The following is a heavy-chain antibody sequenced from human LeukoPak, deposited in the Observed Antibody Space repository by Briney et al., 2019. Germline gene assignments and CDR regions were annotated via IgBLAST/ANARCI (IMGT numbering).Heavy chain of an antibody. Sequence: GGSLKLSCAASGFTFSGSAMHWVRQASGKGLEWLGRIRSKADSYTTAYAASVKGRFIVSRDDSKNTAYLQMNSLKTEDTAVYYCRAAADLNDYWGQGTLVTVSP. D-gene: IGHD6-13*01. J-gene: IGHJ4*02. CDR1: GFTFSGSA. CDR3: RAAADLNDY. V-gene: IGHV3-73*01. CDR2: IRSKADSYTT.